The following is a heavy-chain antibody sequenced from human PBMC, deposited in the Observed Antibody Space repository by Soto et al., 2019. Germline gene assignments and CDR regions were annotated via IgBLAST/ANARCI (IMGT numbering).Heavy chain of an antibody. CDR3: AYGSGSYLHYFEY. Sequence: ASVKVSCKVSGYTFTDHYVHWVQQAPGKGLEWLGLVDPEESETIYAEKFQGRVTITADTSTDTAYMELRSLRSEDTGVYYCAYGSGSYLHYFEYWGQGDLVTVSS. V-gene: IGHV1-69-2*01. CDR2: VDPEESET. J-gene: IGHJ4*02. D-gene: IGHD3-10*01. CDR1: GYTFTDHY.